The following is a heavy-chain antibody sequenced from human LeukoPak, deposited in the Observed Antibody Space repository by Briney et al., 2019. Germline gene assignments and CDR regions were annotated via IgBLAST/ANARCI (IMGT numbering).Heavy chain of an antibody. CDR2: INPNSGGT. Sequence: ASVKVSCKASGYTFTGYYMHWVRQAPGQGLEWMGWINPNSGGTNYAQKFQGRVTMTRDTSISTAYKELSRLRSDDTAVYYCASEFGYCSGGSCYSDPTEYFQHWGQGTLVTVSS. J-gene: IGHJ1*01. D-gene: IGHD2-15*01. V-gene: IGHV1-2*02. CDR3: ASEFGYCSGGSCYSDPTEYFQH. CDR1: GYTFTGYY.